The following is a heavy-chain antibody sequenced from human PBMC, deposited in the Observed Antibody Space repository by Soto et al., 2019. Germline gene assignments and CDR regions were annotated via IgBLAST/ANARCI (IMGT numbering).Heavy chain of an antibody. CDR1: GFIFDDYA. V-gene: IGHV3-9*01. Sequence: EVQLVESGGGLVQPGRSLRLSCAASGFIFDDYAMHWVRQAPGKGLEWVSVISGNSGSLGYADSVKGRFTISRDNAKNSLYLQMNSLRAEDTALYYCAKDRYSSSAYYYYGMDAWSQGTTVTVSS. D-gene: IGHD6-6*01. CDR3: AKDRYSSSAYYYYGMDA. CDR2: ISGNSGSL. J-gene: IGHJ6*02.